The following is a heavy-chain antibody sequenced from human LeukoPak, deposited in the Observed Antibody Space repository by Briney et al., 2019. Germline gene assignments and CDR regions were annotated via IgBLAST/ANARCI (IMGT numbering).Heavy chain of an antibody. J-gene: IGHJ4*02. D-gene: IGHD5-12*01. V-gene: IGHV4-59*11. CDR3: ATGRGWLPDY. CDR2: LYYSGNT. CDR1: GGSISNHY. Sequence: SETLSLTCTVSGGSISNHYWSWIRQPPGKGLEWIGHLYYSGNTNYNPSLKSRVTISVDTSKTQFSLRLSSVTAADTALYYCATGRGWLPDYWGQGTLVTVSS.